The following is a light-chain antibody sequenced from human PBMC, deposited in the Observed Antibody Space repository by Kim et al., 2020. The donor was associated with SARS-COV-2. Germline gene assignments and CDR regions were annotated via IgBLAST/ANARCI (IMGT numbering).Light chain of an antibody. CDR3: QSYDSSLSGVV. CDR2: GNS. Sequence: QSVLTQSPSVYGAPGQRVTISCTGSSSNIEAGYDVHWYQQLPGTVPKLLIFGNSNRHSGVPDRFSGSQSGSSASLAITGLQAEDEADYYCQSYDSSLSGVVFGRGTQLTVL. CDR1: SSNIEAGYD. V-gene: IGLV1-40*01. J-gene: IGLJ2*01.